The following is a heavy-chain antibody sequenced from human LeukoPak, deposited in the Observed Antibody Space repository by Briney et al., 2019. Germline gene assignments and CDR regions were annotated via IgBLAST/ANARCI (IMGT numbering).Heavy chain of an antibody. Sequence: SETLSLTCTVSGGSISSYCWSWIRQPAGKGLEWIGRIYTSGSTNYNPSLKSRVTMSVDTSKNQFSLKLSSVTAADTAVYYCARGSRVVGGYYFDYWGQGTLVTVSS. J-gene: IGHJ4*02. D-gene: IGHD2-15*01. CDR1: GGSISSYC. CDR3: ARGSRVVGGYYFDY. CDR2: IYTSGST. V-gene: IGHV4-4*07.